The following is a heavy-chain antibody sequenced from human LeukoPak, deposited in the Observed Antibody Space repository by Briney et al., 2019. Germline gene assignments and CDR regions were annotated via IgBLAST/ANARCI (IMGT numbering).Heavy chain of an antibody. D-gene: IGHD3-22*01. CDR3: ARSYYYDSSGYYSY. Sequence: PGGSLRLSCAASGFSFINYGINWVRQAPGQGLEWISYISSSSSTEYYADSVRGRFTISRVNAKNSVYLQMNSLRAEDTAVYYCARSYYYDSSGYYSYWGQGTLVTVSS. J-gene: IGHJ4*02. V-gene: IGHV3-48*01. CDR1: GFSFINYG. CDR2: ISSSSSTE.